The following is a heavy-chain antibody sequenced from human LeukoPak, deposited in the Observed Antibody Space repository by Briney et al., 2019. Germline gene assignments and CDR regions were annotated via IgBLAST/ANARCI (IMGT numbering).Heavy chain of an antibody. V-gene: IGHV3-20*01. D-gene: IGHD6-13*01. J-gene: IGHJ4*02. Sequence: VRPLRLSCAPSGFTSDDYAMSSVRHAPQKGLEWVSGINLNGGSTGYADSVKGRFTISRDNAKNSLYLQMNSLRAEDTALYHCARGSGSSSWYAAFDYGGQGTLVTVSS. CDR3: ARGSGSSSWYAAFDY. CDR2: INLNGGST. CDR1: GFTSDDYA.